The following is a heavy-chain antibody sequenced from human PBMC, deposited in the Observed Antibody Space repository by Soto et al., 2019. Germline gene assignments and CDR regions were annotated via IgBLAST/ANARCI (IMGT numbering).Heavy chain of an antibody. V-gene: IGHV3-23*01. CDR3: AKVGRAAAGTRGGAFDY. Sequence: GGSLRLSCAASGFTFSSYAMSWVRQAPGKGLEWVSAISGSGGSTYYADSVKGRFTISRDNSKNTLYLQMNSLRAEDTAVYYCAKVGRAAAGTRGGAFDYWGQGTLVTVSS. CDR2: ISGSGGST. J-gene: IGHJ4*02. D-gene: IGHD6-13*01. CDR1: GFTFSSYA.